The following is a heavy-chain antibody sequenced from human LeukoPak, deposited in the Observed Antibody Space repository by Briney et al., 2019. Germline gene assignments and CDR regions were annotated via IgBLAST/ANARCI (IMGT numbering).Heavy chain of an antibody. CDR3: ARAWGGGGSCYFDY. CDR1: GGSISSYY. D-gene: IGHD2-15*01. J-gene: IGHJ4*02. CDR2: IYYSGST. V-gene: IGHV4-59*12. Sequence: SETLSLTCTVSGGSISSYYWSWIRQPPGKGLEWIGYIYYSGSTYYNPSLKSRVTISVDTSKNQFSLKLSSVTAADTAVYYCARAWGGGGSCYFDYWGQGTLVTVSS.